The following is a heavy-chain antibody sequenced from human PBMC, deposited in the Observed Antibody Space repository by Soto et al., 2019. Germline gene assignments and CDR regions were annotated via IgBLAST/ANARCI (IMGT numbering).Heavy chain of an antibody. V-gene: IGHV3-23*01. CDR1: GFTFSSYA. CDR2: ISGSGGST. CDR3: RGYGSGSYYGPYGMDV. Sequence: GGSLRLSCAASGFTFSSYAMSWVRQAPGKGLEWVSAISGSGGSTYYADSVKGRFTISRDNSKNTLYLQMNSLRAEDTAVYYCRGYGSGSYYGPYGMDVWGQGTTVTVSS. J-gene: IGHJ6*02. D-gene: IGHD3-10*01.